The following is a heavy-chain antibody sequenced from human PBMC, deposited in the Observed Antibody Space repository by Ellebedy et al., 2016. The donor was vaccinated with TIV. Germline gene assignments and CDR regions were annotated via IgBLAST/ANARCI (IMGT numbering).Heavy chain of an antibody. D-gene: IGHD6-19*01. V-gene: IGHV4-34*01. Sequence: MPSETLSLTCAVYGGSFSGYYWSWIRQPPGKGLEWIGEINHSGGTSYHPSLKSRVTISVDTSKNKLSLKLRSVTAADTAVYYCAALGQWQVDTGGYWGQGTLVIVSS. CDR2: INHSGGT. CDR3: AALGQWQVDTGGY. J-gene: IGHJ4*02. CDR1: GGSFSGYY.